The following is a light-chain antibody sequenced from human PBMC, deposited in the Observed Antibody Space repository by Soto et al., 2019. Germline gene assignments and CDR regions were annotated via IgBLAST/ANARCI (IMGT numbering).Light chain of an antibody. V-gene: IGKV1-9*01. Sequence: IQLTPSRSFLSASVGDRVHITCRARQGINIFLAWFQQKPGKAPNLLISAASTLQSGVPSRFSGSGSGTEFTPTTTRLQPEDSATYYCQQRNSYPRTFAQGTQLKI. J-gene: IGKJ2*01. CDR3: QQRNSYPRT. CDR2: AAS. CDR1: QGINIF.